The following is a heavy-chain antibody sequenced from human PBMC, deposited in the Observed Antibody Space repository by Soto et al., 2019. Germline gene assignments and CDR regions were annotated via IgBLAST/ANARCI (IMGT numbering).Heavy chain of an antibody. J-gene: IGHJ6*02. CDR1: GFTFSSYW. CDR3: ARERLGYCTNGVCYSYYGMDV. D-gene: IGHD2-8*01. V-gene: IGHV3-74*01. Sequence: GGSLRLSCAASGFTFSSYWMRWVRQAPGKGLVWVSRINSDGSSTSYADSVKGRFTISRDNAKNTLYLQMNSLRAEDTAVYYCARERLGYCTNGVCYSYYGMDVWGQGTTVTVSS. CDR2: INSDGSST.